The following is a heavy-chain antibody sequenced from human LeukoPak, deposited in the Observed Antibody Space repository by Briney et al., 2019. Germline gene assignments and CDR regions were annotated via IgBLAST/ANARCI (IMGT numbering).Heavy chain of an antibody. CDR3: ARDLHYYVAMYV. D-gene: IGHD3-10*02. Sequence: GGPLRLSCEASGFNFSAYAMTWVRQATGKRLEWVSSIGSDNKPHYSESVKGRFAISRDNSKNTLFLQLNSLRAEDTALYYCARDLHYYVAMYVGGQGTTVTVSS. CDR1: GFNFSAYA. V-gene: IGHV3-23*01. CDR2: IGSDNKP. J-gene: IGHJ6*02.